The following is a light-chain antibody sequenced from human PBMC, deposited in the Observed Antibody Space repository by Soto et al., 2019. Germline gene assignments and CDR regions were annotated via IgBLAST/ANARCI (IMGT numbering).Light chain of an antibody. Sequence: DIQMTPSPSSLFASVGDRVTITCLASQSIRNYLNWYQQKPGKAPKLLIYAASSLQTGVPSRFSGSGSGTDFTLIISSLQPEDFATYYCQQSYSTPPVTFGGGTKVDIK. V-gene: IGKV1-39*01. CDR1: QSIRNY. J-gene: IGKJ4*01. CDR2: AAS. CDR3: QQSYSTPPVT.